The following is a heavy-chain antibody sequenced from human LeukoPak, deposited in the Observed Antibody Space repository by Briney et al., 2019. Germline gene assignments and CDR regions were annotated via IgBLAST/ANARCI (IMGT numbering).Heavy chain of an antibody. CDR2: ISNSGGST. V-gene: IGHV3-23*01. Sequence: GGSLRLSCAASGFTFSTYAMSWVRQAPGKGLEWVSVISNSGGSTYYADSVKGRFTISRDNSKNTLYLQMNSVRAEDTAVYYCAKHSNFGLITPSDYWGQGTLVTVSS. D-gene: IGHD3-3*01. CDR1: GFTFSTYA. CDR3: AKHSNFGLITPSDY. J-gene: IGHJ4*02.